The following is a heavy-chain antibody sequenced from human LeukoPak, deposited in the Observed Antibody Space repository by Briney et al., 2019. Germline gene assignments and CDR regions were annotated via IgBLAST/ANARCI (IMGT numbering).Heavy chain of an antibody. CDR2: ISNSDSTM. J-gene: IGHJ4*02. Sequence: GGSLRLSCAASGFTFSDYYMSWIRQAPGKGLEWLSYISNSDSTMYYADSVKGRFTISRDNSKNTLYLQMNSLRAEDTAIYYCAKGISGSYSPTWDYWGQGTLVTLSS. CDR1: GFTFSDYY. V-gene: IGHV3-11*01. D-gene: IGHD1-26*01. CDR3: AKGISGSYSPTWDY.